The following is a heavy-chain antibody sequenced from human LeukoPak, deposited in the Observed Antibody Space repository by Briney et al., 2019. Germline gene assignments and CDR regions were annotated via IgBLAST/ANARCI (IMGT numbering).Heavy chain of an antibody. CDR3: ARGDFGVVRPFDF. CDR2: IKQDASER. J-gene: IGHJ4*02. V-gene: IGHV3-7*03. Sequence: GGSLRLSCAASGFTFSSYWMSWVRQAPGKGLEWVANIKQDASERYCADSMKGRFTISRDNARNPLYLQMDSLRAEDTAVYYCARGDFGVVRPFDFWGQGTLVTVSS. D-gene: IGHD3-3*01. CDR1: GFTFSSYW.